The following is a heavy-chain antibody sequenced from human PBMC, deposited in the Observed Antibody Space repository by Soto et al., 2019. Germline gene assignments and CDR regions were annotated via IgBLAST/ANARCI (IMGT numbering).Heavy chain of an antibody. V-gene: IGHV1-69*01. CDR3: ARRRAGDSSGYYALYY. D-gene: IGHD3-22*01. CDR2: IIPIFGTA. J-gene: IGHJ4*02. Sequence: QVQLVQSGAEVKKPGSSVKVSCKASGGTFSSYAISWMRQAPGQGLEWMGGIIPIFGTANYAQKFQGRVTITADESTSTADMELSSLRSEDTAVYYCARRRAGDSSGYYALYYWGQGTLVTVSS. CDR1: GGTFSSYA.